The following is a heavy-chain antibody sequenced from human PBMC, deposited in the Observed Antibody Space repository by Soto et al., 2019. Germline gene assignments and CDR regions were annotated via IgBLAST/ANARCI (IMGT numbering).Heavy chain of an antibody. D-gene: IGHD3-16*01. V-gene: IGHV1-18*01. CDR3: ARGGAPSED. J-gene: IGHJ4*02. Sequence: QVHLVQSGAEVKKPGASVKVSCTASGYTFTNFGISWVRQAPGQGLEWMGWISAYNGNTNYAQKFQGRVTMTTDTSTSTADMEPRGLRSDVTAVYYYARGGAPSEDWGQATRVTVSS. CDR1: GYTFTNFG. CDR2: ISAYNGNT.